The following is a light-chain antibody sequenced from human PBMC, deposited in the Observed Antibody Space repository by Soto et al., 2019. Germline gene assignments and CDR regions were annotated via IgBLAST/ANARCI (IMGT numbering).Light chain of an antibody. CDR2: DVT. CDR3: SSYTSSSNWV. V-gene: IGLV2-14*01. CDR1: SSDVGGYNY. J-gene: IGLJ3*02. Sequence: QSALTQPASVSGSPGQSITISCTETSSDVGGYNYVSWYQQHPGKAPKLMIYDVTNRPSGVSNRFSGSKSGNTASLTISGLQAEDEADYYCSSYTSSSNWVFGGGTQLTVL.